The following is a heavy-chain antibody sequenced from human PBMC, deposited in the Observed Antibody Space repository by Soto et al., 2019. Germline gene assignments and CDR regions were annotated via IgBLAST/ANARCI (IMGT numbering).Heavy chain of an antibody. V-gene: IGHV3-72*01. J-gene: IGHJ6*02. CDR1: GFRLRDFY. CDR3: ALNYYGLDV. CDR2: TRNEASSYTT. Sequence: VQLVESGGGLAQPGGSLRLSCAASGFRLRDFYMDCVRQAPGKGLEWVGRTRNEASSYTTDYAASVKGRFTISRHDSQNYLFLQMNRLQSDDTAVYYCALNYYGLDVLGQGTTVTVSS.